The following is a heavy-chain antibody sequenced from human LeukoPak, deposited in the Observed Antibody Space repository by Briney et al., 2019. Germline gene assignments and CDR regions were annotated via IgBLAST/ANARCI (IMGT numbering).Heavy chain of an antibody. V-gene: IGHV1-69*13. D-gene: IGHD2-2*03. CDR1: GGTFSSYA. CDR3: ASGYCSSTSCYATFDI. J-gene: IGHJ3*02. Sequence: SVKVSCKASGGTFSSYAISWVRQAPGQGLEWMGGIIPIFGTANYAQKFQGRVTITADESTSTAYMELSSLRSEDTAVYYCASGYCSSTSCYATFDIWGQGTMVTVSS. CDR2: IIPIFGTA.